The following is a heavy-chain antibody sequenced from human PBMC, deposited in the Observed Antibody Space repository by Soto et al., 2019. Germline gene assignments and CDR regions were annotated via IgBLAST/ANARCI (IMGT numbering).Heavy chain of an antibody. V-gene: IGHV3-30*04. J-gene: IGHJ4*02. CDR3: ARVATAMVYDY. CDR1: GFNLNSYA. D-gene: IGHD5-18*01. Sequence: QVQLVESGGGVVQPGRSLTPSCAGSGFNLNSYAMHWVRQAPGKGLEWVAVISYDGRRTYYADSVKGRFTISRDTSKNTLSLQMNSLRAEDTAVYYCARVATAMVYDYWGQGTLVTVTS. CDR2: ISYDGRRT.